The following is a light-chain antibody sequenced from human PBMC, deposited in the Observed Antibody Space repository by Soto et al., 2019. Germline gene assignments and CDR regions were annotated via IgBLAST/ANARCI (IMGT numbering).Light chain of an antibody. CDR2: KAS. Sequence: DIQITQPPSTLSVSLGYRVTITCRASQTISSWLAWYQQKPGKAPKLLIYKASTLKSGVPSRFSGSGSGTEFTLTISSLQPDDFATYYCQHYNSYSEAFGQGTKVDI. CDR1: QTISSW. J-gene: IGKJ1*01. V-gene: IGKV1-5*03. CDR3: QHYNSYSEA.